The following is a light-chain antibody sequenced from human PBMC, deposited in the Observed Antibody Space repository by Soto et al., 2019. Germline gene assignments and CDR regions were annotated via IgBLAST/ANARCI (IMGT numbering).Light chain of an antibody. CDR2: GAS. CDR3: PLYYTWPQA. J-gene: IGKJ1*01. CDR1: QSVSSN. V-gene: IGKV3-15*01. Sequence: EIVMTQSPATLSVSPGERATLSCRASQSVSSNLAWYQQKPGQAPRLLIYGASTRATGIPARFSGSGSGTEFTLTISSLQSEDFAVYYCPLYYTWPQAFGQGTKV.